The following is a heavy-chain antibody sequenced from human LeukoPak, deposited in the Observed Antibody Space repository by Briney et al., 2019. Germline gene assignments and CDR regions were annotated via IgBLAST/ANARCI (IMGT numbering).Heavy chain of an antibody. D-gene: IGHD1-26*01. CDR3: ARDLTSPIVGATSFDY. Sequence: ASAKVSCKASGYTFTSYYMHWVRQAPGQGLEWMGIINPSGGSTSYAQKFQGRVTMTRDTSTSTVYMELSSLRSEDTAVYYCARDLTSPIVGATSFDYWGQGTLVTVSS. CDR1: GYTFTSYY. CDR2: INPSGGST. J-gene: IGHJ4*02. V-gene: IGHV1-46*01.